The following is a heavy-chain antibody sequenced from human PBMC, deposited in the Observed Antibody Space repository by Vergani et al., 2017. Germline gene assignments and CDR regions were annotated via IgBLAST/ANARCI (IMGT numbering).Heavy chain of an antibody. CDR1: GFTFNHYA. CDR3: AKAKPRNSXYDYLYYYHAMDV. D-gene: IGHD5-12*01. J-gene: IGHJ6*01. V-gene: IGHV3-23*01. Sequence: EVQLLESGGDLVQPGGSLRLSCAASGFTFNHYAMNWVRQAPGKGLEWVSGISGSGGSTYYAGSVKGRFTISRDSSKNTLYLQMNSLSAGDTAVYYCAKAKPRNSXYDYLYYYHAMDVWRQGTTVTVSS. CDR2: ISGSGGST.